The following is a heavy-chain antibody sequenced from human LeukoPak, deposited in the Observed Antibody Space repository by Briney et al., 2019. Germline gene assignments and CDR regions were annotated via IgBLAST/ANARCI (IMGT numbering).Heavy chain of an antibody. Sequence: SETLSLTCAVYGGSFSGYYWSWIRQPPGKGLEWIGEINHSGSTNYNPSLKSRVTISVDTSKNQFSLKLNSVTAADTAVYYCASPSPFTNSSSYYFDYWGQGTLVTVSS. CDR2: INHSGST. CDR1: GGSFSGYY. D-gene: IGHD6-6*01. CDR3: ASPSPFTNSSSYYFDY. V-gene: IGHV4-34*01. J-gene: IGHJ4*02.